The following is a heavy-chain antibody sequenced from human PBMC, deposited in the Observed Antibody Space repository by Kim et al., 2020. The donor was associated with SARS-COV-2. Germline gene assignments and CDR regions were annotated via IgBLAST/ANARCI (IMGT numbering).Heavy chain of an antibody. D-gene: IGHD6-19*01. CDR3: TTQLFSVAENY. Sequence: GGSLRLSCAASGFSFSSYKMNWVRQAPGKGLEWVSVISSNSASIYYAYSVKGRFTISRDNTKNSLYLQMNSLRVEDTAVYYCTTQLFSVAENYWGQGTLLTVSS. CDR1: GFSFSSYK. CDR2: ISSNSASI. J-gene: IGHJ4*02. V-gene: IGHV3-21*01.